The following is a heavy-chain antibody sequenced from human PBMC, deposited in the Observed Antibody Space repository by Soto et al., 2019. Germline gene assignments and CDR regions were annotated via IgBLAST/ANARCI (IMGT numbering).Heavy chain of an antibody. J-gene: IGHJ4*02. CDR1: GFTFSSYA. V-gene: IGHV3-23*01. Sequence: EVQLLESGGGLVQPGGSLRLSCAASGFTFSSYAMNWVRQAPGKGLEWVSVISGSGGSTYYADSVKGRFTISRDNSKNTLYLQMNSLRAEDSAVYYGAKRGSGSYYTYWGQGTLVTVSS. D-gene: IGHD3-10*01. CDR2: ISGSGGST. CDR3: AKRGSGSYYTY.